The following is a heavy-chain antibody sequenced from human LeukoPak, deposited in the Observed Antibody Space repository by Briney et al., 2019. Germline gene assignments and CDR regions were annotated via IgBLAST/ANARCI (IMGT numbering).Heavy chain of an antibody. CDR2: IWLDGSNK. Sequence: PGRSLRLSCAASGFTFSNYGMHWVRQAPGKGLEWVAVIWLDGSNKFYADSVKGRFTISRDNSKNTLYLQMNGLRAEDTAVYYCARDRLGYCSGGSCYSAYDGFDIWGQGTMVTVSS. CDR3: ARDRLGYCSGGSCYSAYDGFDI. J-gene: IGHJ3*02. D-gene: IGHD2-15*01. V-gene: IGHV3-33*01. CDR1: GFTFSNYG.